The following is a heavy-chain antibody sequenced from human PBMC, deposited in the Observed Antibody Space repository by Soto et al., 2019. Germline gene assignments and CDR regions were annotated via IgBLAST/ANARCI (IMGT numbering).Heavy chain of an antibody. CDR3: ARHVVVPAELLYYFDY. Sequence: SETLSLTCTVSGGSISSSSYYWGWIRQPPGKGLEWIGSIYYSGSTYYNPSLKSRVTISVDTSKNQFSLKLSSVTAADTAVYYCARHVVVPAELLYYFDYWGQGTLVTVSS. V-gene: IGHV4-39*01. J-gene: IGHJ4*02. D-gene: IGHD2-2*01. CDR1: GGSISSSSYY. CDR2: IYYSGST.